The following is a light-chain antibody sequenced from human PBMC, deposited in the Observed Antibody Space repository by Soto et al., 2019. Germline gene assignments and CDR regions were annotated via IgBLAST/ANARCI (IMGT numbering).Light chain of an antibody. CDR2: GES. CDR3: QHFGA. V-gene: IGKV3-20*01. J-gene: IGKJ1*01. Sequence: EILLTQSPGTLSLSPGERATVSCRASQSVDSVYLAWYQQKPGQAPRLLIYGESRRATGIPDRFSGSGSGTDFTLTISRLEPEDFAVYYCQHFGAFGQGTKVEIK. CDR1: QSVDSVY.